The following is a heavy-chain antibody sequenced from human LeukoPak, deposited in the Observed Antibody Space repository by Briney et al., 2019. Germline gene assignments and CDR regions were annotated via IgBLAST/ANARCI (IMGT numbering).Heavy chain of an antibody. CDR1: GYTFSGYS. D-gene: IGHD3-22*01. Sequence: GGSLRLSCVASGYTFSGYSINWVRHAPGKGLEWVSSISVRSNYIYYADSVRGRFSISRDDARDSLYLQMNSLRAEDTAVYFCVRLRRNSDTSGFYYYYDFWGQGTLVTVSS. CDR2: ISVRSNYI. V-gene: IGHV3-21*01. CDR3: VRLRRNSDTSGFYYYYDF. J-gene: IGHJ4*02.